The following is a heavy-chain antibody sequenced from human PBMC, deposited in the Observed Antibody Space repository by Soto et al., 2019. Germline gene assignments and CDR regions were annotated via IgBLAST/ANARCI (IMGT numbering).Heavy chain of an antibody. CDR2: IKQDGSEK. Sequence: GGSLRLSCAASGFTFSSYWMSWVRQAPGKGLEWVANIKQDGSEKYYVDSVKGRFTISRDNAKNSLYLQMNGLRVDDTAVYYCARGAKNIYAMDVWGQGTTVTVSS. J-gene: IGHJ6*02. CDR3: ARGAKNIYAMDV. V-gene: IGHV3-7*01. CDR1: GFTFSSYW.